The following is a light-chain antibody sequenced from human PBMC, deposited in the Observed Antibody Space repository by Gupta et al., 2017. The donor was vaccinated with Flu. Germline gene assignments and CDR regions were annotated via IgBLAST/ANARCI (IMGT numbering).Light chain of an antibody. Sequence: QSVLTQPPSVSAAPEQKVAISCSGTSSTIGNNGVSWYQHLPGTAPKLLIYDNKKRPSGIPDRFSGSKSGTSATLGITGLETGDEADYYCATWDSSLSVELFGGGTKLTVL. CDR2: DNK. CDR1: SSTIGNNG. CDR3: ATWDSSLSVEL. J-gene: IGLJ3*02. V-gene: IGLV1-51*01.